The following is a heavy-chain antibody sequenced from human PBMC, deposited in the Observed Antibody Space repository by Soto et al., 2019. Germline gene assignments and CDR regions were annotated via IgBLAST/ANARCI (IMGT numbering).Heavy chain of an antibody. Sequence: QVQLVQSGAEVKKPGSSVKVSCKASGGTFSSYAISWVRQAPGQGLEWMGGIIPISDTTNYAQKFQGRVTTTADESTSTAYMELSSLRSEDTAVYYCVRSQGSSTSLEIYYYYYYGMDVWGQGTTVTVSS. V-gene: IGHV1-69*01. CDR2: IIPISDTT. D-gene: IGHD2-2*01. CDR1: GGTFSSYA. J-gene: IGHJ6*02. CDR3: VRSQGSSTSLEIYYYYYYGMDV.